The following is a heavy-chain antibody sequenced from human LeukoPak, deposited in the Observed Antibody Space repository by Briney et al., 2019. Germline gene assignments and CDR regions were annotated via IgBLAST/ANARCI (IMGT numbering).Heavy chain of an antibody. J-gene: IGHJ4*02. D-gene: IGHD1-26*01. CDR1: GFIFGAYA. Sequence: GGSLRHSCEASGFIFGAYAMNWVRQAPGKGLQWVSVISDSGGSTDYADSVKGRFTISRDNSKKTLYLQLDSLRVDDTAVYYCARGTTTRYFDYWGQGTLVTVSS. V-gene: IGHV3-23*01. CDR2: ISDSGGST. CDR3: ARGTTTRYFDY.